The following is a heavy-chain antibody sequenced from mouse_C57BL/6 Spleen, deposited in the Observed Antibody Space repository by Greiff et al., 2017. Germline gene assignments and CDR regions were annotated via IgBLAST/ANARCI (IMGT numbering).Heavy chain of an antibody. D-gene: IGHD3-3*01. Sequence: EVQRVESGPGMVKPSQSLSLTCTVTGYSITSGYDWHWIRHFPGNKLEWMGYISYSGSTNYNPSLKSRISITHDTSKNHFFLKLNSVTTEDTATYYCARGRGLDYAMDYWGQGTSVTVSS. CDR2: ISYSGST. CDR3: ARGRGLDYAMDY. CDR1: GYSITSGYD. V-gene: IGHV3-1*01. J-gene: IGHJ4*01.